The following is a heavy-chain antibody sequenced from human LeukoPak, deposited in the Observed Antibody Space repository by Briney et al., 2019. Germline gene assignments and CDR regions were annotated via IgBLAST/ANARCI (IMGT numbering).Heavy chain of an antibody. Sequence: GRSLRLSCAASGFTFSTYGMHWVRQAPGKGLEWVAVIWYDESNKYYSDSVKGRFTISRDNSKKTVYLQMNSLRVEDTAVYYCAKAFPEFEAYDYYMDVWGKGTTVTVSS. CDR1: GFTFSTYG. CDR2: IWYDESNK. CDR3: AKAFPEFEAYDYYMDV. V-gene: IGHV3-33*06. J-gene: IGHJ6*03. D-gene: IGHD1-14*01.